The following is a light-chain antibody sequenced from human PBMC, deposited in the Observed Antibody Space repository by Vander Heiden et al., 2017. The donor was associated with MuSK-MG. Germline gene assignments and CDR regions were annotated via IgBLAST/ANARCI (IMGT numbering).Light chain of an antibody. CDR2: AAS. V-gene: IGKV1-8*01. Sequence: AIRMTQSPSSFSASTGDRVTITCRASQGISSYLAWYQQKPGKAPKLLIYAASTLQSGVPSRFSGSGSGTDFTLTISCLQSEDFATYYCQQYDSYLSLTFGGGTKVEIK. CDR3: QQYDSYLSLT. CDR1: QGISSY. J-gene: IGKJ4*01.